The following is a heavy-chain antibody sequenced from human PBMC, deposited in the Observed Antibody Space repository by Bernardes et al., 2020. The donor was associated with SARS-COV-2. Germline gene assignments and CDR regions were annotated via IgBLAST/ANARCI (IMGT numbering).Heavy chain of an antibody. D-gene: IGHD3-3*01. CDR2: IWYDGSTK. Sequence: GGSLRLSCAASGFTFNTYGMHWVRQAPGKGLEWVAVIWYDGSTKYYTDSVKGRFTISRDNAKNSLYLQMNSLRAEDTAVYYCASPRFLHGMDVWGQGTTVTVSS. J-gene: IGHJ6*02. CDR1: GFTFNTYG. V-gene: IGHV3-33*01. CDR3: ASPRFLHGMDV.